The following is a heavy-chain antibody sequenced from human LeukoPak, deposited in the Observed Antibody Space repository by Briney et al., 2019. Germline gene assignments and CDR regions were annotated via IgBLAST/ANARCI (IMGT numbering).Heavy chain of an antibody. Sequence: ASVKVSCKASGYTFTGYYMHWVRQAPGQGLEWMGWINPNSGGTNYAQKCQGRVTMSRDTSISTAYMVLSRLRSDDRAVYYCARGFLHDSSGYHDYWGQGTLVTVSS. CDR3: ARGFLHDSSGYHDY. D-gene: IGHD3-22*01. CDR2: INPNSGGT. CDR1: GYTFTGYY. J-gene: IGHJ4*02. V-gene: IGHV1-2*02.